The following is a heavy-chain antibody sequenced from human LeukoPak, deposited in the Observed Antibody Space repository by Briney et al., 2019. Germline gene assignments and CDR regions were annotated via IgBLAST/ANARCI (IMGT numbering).Heavy chain of an antibody. CDR2: ISDSGGST. V-gene: IGHV3-23*01. J-gene: IGHJ3*02. Sequence: PGGSLRLSCAASGFTFSSCAMNWVRQAPGKGLEWVSVISDSGGSTYYADSVKGRFTISRDNSKNTLYLQMNSLRAEDTAVYYCARESGYCSGGSCYSYAFDIWGQGTMVTVSS. CDR3: ARESGYCSGGSCYSYAFDI. D-gene: IGHD2-15*01. CDR1: GFTFSSCA.